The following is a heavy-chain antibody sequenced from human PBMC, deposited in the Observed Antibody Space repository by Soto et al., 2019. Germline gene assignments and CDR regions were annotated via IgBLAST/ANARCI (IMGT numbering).Heavy chain of an antibody. CDR3: ARGGYCSSTSCTRGPSWFDP. J-gene: IGHJ5*02. V-gene: IGHV3-74*01. Sequence: GGSLRLSCAASGFPFRSYWMQWVRQAHGKGLVWVSRINSDGSSTSYADSVKGRFTISRDNAKNTLYLQMNSLRAEDTAVYYCARGGYCSSTSCTRGPSWFDPWGQGTLVTVSS. CDR2: INSDGSST. CDR1: GFPFRSYW. D-gene: IGHD2-2*01.